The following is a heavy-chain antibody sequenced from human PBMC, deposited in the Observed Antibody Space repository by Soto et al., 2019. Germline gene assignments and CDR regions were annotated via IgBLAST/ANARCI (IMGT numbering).Heavy chain of an antibody. D-gene: IGHD3-10*01. CDR2: IKQDGSEK. CDR1: GLTFSSYW. V-gene: IGHV3-7*01. Sequence: PGGSVRLSCAASGLTFSSYWISWVRQAPGKGLEWVANIKQDGSEKYYVVSVKGRFTISRDNAKNSLYLQMNSLRAEDTAVYYCARQLLWFGELSPVDVWAQGTTVTVS. CDR3: ARQLLWFGELSPVDV. J-gene: IGHJ6*02.